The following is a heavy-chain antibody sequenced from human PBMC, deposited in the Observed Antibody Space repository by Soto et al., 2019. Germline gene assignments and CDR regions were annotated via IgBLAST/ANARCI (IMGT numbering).Heavy chain of an antibody. V-gene: IGHV3-23*01. CDR1: GFTFSSYA. D-gene: IGHD2-2*01. Sequence: GGSLRLSCAASGFTFSSYAMSWVRQAPGKGLEWVSAISGSGGSTYYADSVKGRFTISRDNSKNTLYLQMNSLRAEDTAVYYCAKDPPGYCSSTSCLFFDYWGQGTLVTVSS. CDR3: AKDPPGYCSSTSCLFFDY. CDR2: ISGSGGST. J-gene: IGHJ4*02.